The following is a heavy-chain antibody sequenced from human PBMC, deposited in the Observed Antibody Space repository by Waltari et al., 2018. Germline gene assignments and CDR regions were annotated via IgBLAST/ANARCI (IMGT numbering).Heavy chain of an antibody. CDR2: IKQDGSDK. CDR1: GFPFNRFW. J-gene: IGHJ4*02. CDR3: VRDWEGDRPNFDY. Sequence: EVQLVESGGGLVQPGGSLRLCCVASGFPFNRFWMSWVRQAPGKGLEWMADIKQDGSDKYYANSLKGRFTISRDNAKNSVHLQMNSLTGEDTAIYYCVRDWEGDRPNFDYWGQGTLVTVSS. D-gene: IGHD1-26*01. V-gene: IGHV3-7*01.